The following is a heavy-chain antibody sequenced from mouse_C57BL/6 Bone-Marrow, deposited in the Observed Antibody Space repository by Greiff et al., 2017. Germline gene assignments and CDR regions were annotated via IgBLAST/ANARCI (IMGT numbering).Heavy chain of an antibody. J-gene: IGHJ4*01. Sequence: QVQLQQPGAELVKPGASVKLSCKASGYTFTSYWMQWVKQRPGQGLEWMGDIDPTIGYTNYNQKFKGKATLTVDTSSSTAYMQLSSLTSEDSAVYYCARAIYYNSPYYAMGYWGQGTSVTVSS. CDR1: GYTFTSYW. V-gene: IGHV1-50*01. CDR3: ARAIYYNSPYYAMGY. CDR2: IDPTIGYT. D-gene: IGHD2-1*01.